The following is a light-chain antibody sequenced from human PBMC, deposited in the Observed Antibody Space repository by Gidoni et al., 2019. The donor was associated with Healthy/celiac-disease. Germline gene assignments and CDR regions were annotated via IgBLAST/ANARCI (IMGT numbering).Light chain of an antibody. J-gene: IGKJ2*01. Sequence: EIVMTQTPATLSVSPGERATLSCRASQSVSSNLAWYQQKPGQAPRLLIYGASTRATGIPARFSGSVSGTEFTLTSSSLHSEDFAVYYCQLYTNWPPRPNTLGQLTKLEI. CDR1: QSVSSN. V-gene: IGKV3-15*01. CDR3: QLYTNWPPRPNT. CDR2: GAS.